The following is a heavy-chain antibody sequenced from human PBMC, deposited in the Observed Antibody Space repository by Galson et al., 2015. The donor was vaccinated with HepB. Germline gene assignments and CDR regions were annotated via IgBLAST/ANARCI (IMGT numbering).Heavy chain of an antibody. CDR1: GYTFTSYA. CDR2: INTNTGNP. J-gene: IGHJ4*02. D-gene: IGHD1-26*01. CDR3: ARDGSSIVGAPPGGY. Sequence: SVKVSCKASGYTFTSYAMNWVRQAPGQGLEWMGWINTNTGNPTYAQGFTGRFVFSLDTSVSTAYLQISSLKAEDTAAYYCARDGSSIVGAPPGGYWGQGTLVTVSS. V-gene: IGHV7-4-1*02.